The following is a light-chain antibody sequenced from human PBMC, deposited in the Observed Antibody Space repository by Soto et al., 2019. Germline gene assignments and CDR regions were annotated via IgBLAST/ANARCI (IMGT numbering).Light chain of an antibody. CDR2: AAS. V-gene: IGKV1-39*01. Sequence: DIQMTQSPSSLSASVGDRVTITCRASQSIGTYLNWYQQNPGKVPNLLIYAASRLQSGVPSRFSGSGSGTDFTLTISSLQPEDFATYYCQQSFTTPRTFGQGTKVDIK. CDR1: QSIGTY. CDR3: QQSFTTPRT. J-gene: IGKJ1*01.